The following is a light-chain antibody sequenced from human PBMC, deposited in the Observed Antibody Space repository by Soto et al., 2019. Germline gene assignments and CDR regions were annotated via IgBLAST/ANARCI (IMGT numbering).Light chain of an antibody. V-gene: IGKV3-20*01. CDR1: QSVSSSF. J-gene: IGKJ4*01. Sequence: EIVLTQSPGTLSLSPGERVTLSCRASQSVSSSFLAWYQQKPGQAPRLLIYGASSRATGIPDMFSGSGSGTDFTLKISRLEPEDVAVYYSQMYVNSPLTFGGETKVEIK. CDR3: QMYVNSPLT. CDR2: GAS.